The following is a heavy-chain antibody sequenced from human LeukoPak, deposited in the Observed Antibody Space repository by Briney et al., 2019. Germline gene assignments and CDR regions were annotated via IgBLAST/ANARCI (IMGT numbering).Heavy chain of an antibody. Sequence: GGSLRLSCAASGFTFTTYWMAWVRQAPGKGLEGVANIKGDESAKHQADSVKGRFTISRDNAQTSVYLQMSSLRVEDTADYYCARDVGGSLDYWGQGTLVTVSS. CDR3: ARDVGGSLDY. CDR1: GFTFTTYW. J-gene: IGHJ4*02. D-gene: IGHD1-26*01. CDR2: IKGDESAK. V-gene: IGHV3-7*01.